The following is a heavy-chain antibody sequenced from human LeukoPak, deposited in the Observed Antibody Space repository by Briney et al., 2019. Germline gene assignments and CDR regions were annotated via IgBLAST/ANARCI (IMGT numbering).Heavy chain of an antibody. J-gene: IGHJ5*02. D-gene: IGHD3-22*01. CDR2: IIPILGIA. V-gene: IGHV1-69*04. CDR3: ARDYYYDSSGYPNWFDP. Sequence: SVKVSCKASGGTFSSYAISWVRQAPGQGLEWMGRIIPILGIANYAQKFQGRVTITADKPTSTAYMELSSLRSEDTAVYYCARDYYYDSSGYPNWFDPWGQGTLVTVSS. CDR1: GGTFSSYA.